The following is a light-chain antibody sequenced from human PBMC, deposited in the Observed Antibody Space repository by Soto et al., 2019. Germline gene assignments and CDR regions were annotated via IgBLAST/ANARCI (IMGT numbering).Light chain of an antibody. CDR1: QRIGTY. J-gene: IGKJ4*01. CDR2: GAS. CDR3: QQYGSSRLT. V-gene: IGKV1-39*01. Sequence: DIQMTQSPTSLSASVGDRVTVSCRASQRIGTYLAWYQQKPGKAPRLLISGASSVQSGVPSRFSGSGSGTDFTLTISRLEPEDFAVYYCQQYGSSRLTFGGGTKVDI.